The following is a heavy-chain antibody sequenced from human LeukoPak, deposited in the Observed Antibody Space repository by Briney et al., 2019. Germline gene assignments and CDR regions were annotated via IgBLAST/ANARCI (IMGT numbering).Heavy chain of an antibody. J-gene: IGHJ3*02. Sequence: GGSLRLSCAASGFTFSSYGMHWVRQAPGKGLEWVAFIRYDGSNKYYADSVKGRFTISRDNSKNTLYLQMNSLRAEDTAVYYCAKLGGDSNAFDIRGQGTMVTVSS. CDR1: GFTFSSYG. V-gene: IGHV3-30*02. CDR3: AKLGGDSNAFDI. D-gene: IGHD2-21*02. CDR2: IRYDGSNK.